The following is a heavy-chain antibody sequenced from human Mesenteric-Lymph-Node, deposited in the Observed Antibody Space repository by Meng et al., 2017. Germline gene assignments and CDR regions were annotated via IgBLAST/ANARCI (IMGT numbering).Heavy chain of an antibody. CDR1: GFSLSGYA. Sequence: GGSLRLSCGVSGFSLSGYAMTWVRQAPGKGLEWLSSITGSGAIIYYANSVKGRFTISRDNSKNTLYLQMNSLTVDDSAVYYCATRPVPAAATGGPGTLVTVSS. J-gene: IGHJ4*02. V-gene: IGHV3-23*01. D-gene: IGHD2-2*01. CDR3: ATRPVPAAAT. CDR2: ITGSGAII.